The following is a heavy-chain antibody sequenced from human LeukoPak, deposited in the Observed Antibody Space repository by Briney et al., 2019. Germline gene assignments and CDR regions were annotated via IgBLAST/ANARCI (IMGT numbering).Heavy chain of an antibody. V-gene: IGHV4-38-2*02. CDR3: AREGGDYARYYFDY. CDR2: IYHSGST. Sequence: SETLSLTCTVSGYSISSGYYWGWIRQPPGKGLEWIGSIYHSGSTYYNPSLKSRVTISVDTSKNQFSLKLSSVTAADTAVYYCAREGGDYARYYFDYWGQGTLITVSS. CDR1: GYSISSGYY. J-gene: IGHJ4*02. D-gene: IGHD2-21*02.